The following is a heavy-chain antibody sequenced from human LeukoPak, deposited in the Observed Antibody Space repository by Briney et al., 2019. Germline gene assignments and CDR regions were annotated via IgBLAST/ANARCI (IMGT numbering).Heavy chain of an antibody. Sequence: GRSLRLSCAASGFTFTSYGMHWVRQAPGKGLEWVALISSDGNNKYYADSVKGRFSISRDNSKNTLYLQLNSLRAEDTAVYYCAREGSGRTAYNDGLDVWGQGTMVTVSS. CDR2: ISSDGNNK. CDR1: GFTFTSYG. V-gene: IGHV3-30*03. CDR3: AREGSGRTAYNDGLDV. J-gene: IGHJ3*01. D-gene: IGHD3-10*01.